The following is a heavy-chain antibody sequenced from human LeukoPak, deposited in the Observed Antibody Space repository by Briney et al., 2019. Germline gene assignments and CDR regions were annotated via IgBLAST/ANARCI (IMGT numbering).Heavy chain of an antibody. CDR3: AKDICRGWPYYYYYGMDV. J-gene: IGHJ6*02. V-gene: IGHV3-43*02. D-gene: IGHD6-19*01. CDR2: ISGDGGST. Sequence: PGGSLRLSCAASGFTFDDYAMHWVRQAPGKGLEWVSLISGDGGSTYYADSVKGRFTISRDNSKNSLYLQMNSLRTEDTALYYCAKDICRGWPYYYYYGMDVWGQGTKVTVSS. CDR1: GFTFDDYA.